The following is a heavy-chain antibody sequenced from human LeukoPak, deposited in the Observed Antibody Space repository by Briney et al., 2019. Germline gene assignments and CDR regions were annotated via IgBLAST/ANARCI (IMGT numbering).Heavy chain of an antibody. J-gene: IGHJ4*02. CDR1: GFTFNNFA. D-gene: IGHD2-2*01. Sequence: GGSLRLSCVASGFTFNNFAIHWVRQAPGKGLEWVASINPDGNKKYSADSVKGRFTISRDNAENSLYLQMNNLRAEDTAVYYCVSFYETYWGRGTLVTVSS. CDR2: INPDGNKK. V-gene: IGHV3-7*01. CDR3: VSFYETY.